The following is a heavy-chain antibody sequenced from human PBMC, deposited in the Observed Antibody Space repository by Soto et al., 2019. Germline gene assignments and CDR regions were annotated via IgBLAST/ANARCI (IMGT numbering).Heavy chain of an antibody. J-gene: IGHJ4*02. D-gene: IGHD1-26*01. Sequence: EVRLLESGGGLVQPGGSLRLSCAASGFTFSSYAMSWVRQAPGKGLEWVSAISGSGGSTYYADSVKGRFTISRDNSKNTLYLQMNSLRAEDTAVYYCAKDVWDFLYYFDYWGQGTLVTVSS. CDR2: ISGSGGST. V-gene: IGHV3-23*01. CDR3: AKDVWDFLYYFDY. CDR1: GFTFSSYA.